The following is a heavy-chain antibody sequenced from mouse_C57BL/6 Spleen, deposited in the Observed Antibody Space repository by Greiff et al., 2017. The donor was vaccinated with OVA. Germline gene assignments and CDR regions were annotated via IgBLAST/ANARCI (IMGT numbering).Heavy chain of an antibody. CDR1: GYTFTDYY. Sequence: EVQLQQSGPELVKPGASVKISCKASGYTFTDYYMNWVKQSHGKSLEWIGDINPNNGGTSYNQKFKGKATLTVDKSSSTAYMELRSLTSEDSAVYYGARYAYYGSSWCFDVWGTGTTVTVSA. D-gene: IGHD1-1*01. V-gene: IGHV1-26*01. CDR3: ARYAYYGSSWCFDV. CDR2: INPNNGGT. J-gene: IGHJ1*03.